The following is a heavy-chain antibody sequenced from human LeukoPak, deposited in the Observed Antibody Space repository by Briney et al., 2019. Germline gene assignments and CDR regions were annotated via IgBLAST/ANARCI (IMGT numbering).Heavy chain of an antibody. CDR2: ISSSGSTI. V-gene: IGHV3-11*04. CDR3: AREAYHYDSSGYPTENYFDY. J-gene: IGHJ4*02. Sequence: GGSLRLSCAASGFTFSDYYMSWIRQAPGKRLEWVSYISSSGSTIYYADSVKGRFTISRDNAKNSLYLQMNSLRAEDTAVYYCAREAYHYDSSGYPTENYFDYWGQGTLVTVSS. D-gene: IGHD3-22*01. CDR1: GFTFSDYY.